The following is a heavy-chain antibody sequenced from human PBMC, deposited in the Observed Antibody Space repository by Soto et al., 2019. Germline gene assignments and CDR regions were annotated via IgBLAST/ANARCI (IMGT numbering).Heavy chain of an antibody. CDR2: IYWDDDK. Sequence: QITLKESGPTLVTPTQTLTLTCTLSGFSLSTSAVGVGWFRQPPGKALEWLALIYWDDDKRYSPSLNSRLTITKDTSKNQVLLTMTNMDPVDTGTYYCAHRLHWLGPFRVFDVWGQGTVVTVSS. CDR1: GFSLSTSAVG. CDR3: AHRLHWLGPFRVFDV. V-gene: IGHV2-5*02. J-gene: IGHJ3*01. D-gene: IGHD3-9*01.